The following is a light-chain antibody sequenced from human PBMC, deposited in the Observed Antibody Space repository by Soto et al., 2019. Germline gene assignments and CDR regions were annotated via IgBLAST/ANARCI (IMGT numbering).Light chain of an antibody. V-gene: IGLV2-14*01. CDR3: SSYTAFNTLL. Sequence: QSALTQPASVSGSPGQSITISCIGSSSDIGGFNFVSWYQHHPGTAPKLVIYEVSRRPSGVSNRFSGSKSGNTASLTISGLQAEDETVYYCSSYTAFNTLLLGGGTKLTVL. CDR2: EVS. CDR1: SSDIGGFNF. J-gene: IGLJ2*01.